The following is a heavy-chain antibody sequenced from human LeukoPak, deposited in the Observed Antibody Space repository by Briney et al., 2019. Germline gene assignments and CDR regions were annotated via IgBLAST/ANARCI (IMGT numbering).Heavy chain of an antibody. D-gene: IGHD4-17*01. V-gene: IGHV1-69*05. Sequence: SVKVSCKASGGTFSSYAISWVRQAAGQGLEWMGGIIPIFGTANYAQKFQGRVTITTDESTSTAYTELSSLRSEDTAVYYCARAPYLKTHDYGDYEVDAFDIWGQGTMVTVSS. J-gene: IGHJ3*02. CDR2: IIPIFGTA. CDR3: ARAPYLKTHDYGDYEVDAFDI. CDR1: GGTFSSYA.